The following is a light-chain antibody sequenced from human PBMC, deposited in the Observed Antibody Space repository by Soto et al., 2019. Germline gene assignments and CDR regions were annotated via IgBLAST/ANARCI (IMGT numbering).Light chain of an antibody. Sequence: QSVLTQPPSASGTPGQRVTISCSGSSSNIGTNTVNWYQQLPGTAPKLLIHRNNQRPSGVPDRFSGSKSGTSASLAISALHSEDETDYYCAAWDDSLKGYFFGTGTKVTVL. CDR3: AAWDDSLKGYF. J-gene: IGLJ1*01. CDR1: SSNIGTNT. CDR2: RNN. V-gene: IGLV1-44*01.